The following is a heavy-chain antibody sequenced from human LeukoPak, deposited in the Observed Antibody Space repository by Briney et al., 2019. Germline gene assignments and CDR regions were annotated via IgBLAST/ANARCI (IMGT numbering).Heavy chain of an antibody. CDR3: ARHTRLEY. J-gene: IGHJ4*02. CDR1: GFTFSNYW. D-gene: IGHD1-1*01. V-gene: IGHV3-7*01. Sequence: GRSLRLSCAASGFTFSNYWMSWVRQAPGKGLECVANIKQGGSEKYYVDSVKGRFTISRDNAKNSLYLQMNSLRAEDTAVYYCARHTRLEYWGQGTLVTVSS. CDR2: IKQGGSEK.